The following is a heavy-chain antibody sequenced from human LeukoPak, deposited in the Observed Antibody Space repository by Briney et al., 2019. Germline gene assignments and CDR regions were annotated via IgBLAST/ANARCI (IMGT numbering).Heavy chain of an antibody. V-gene: IGHV3-23*01. D-gene: IGHD7-27*01. CDR3: AKAGSNWGYFDY. CDR1: GFTFNYYA. J-gene: IGHJ4*02. Sequence: GGSLTLSCAASGFTFNYYAVSWVRHAPGKGREWVSAISGTGGSTHYADSVKGRFTISRDNSKNTLYLQMNSLRAEDTAVYYCAKAGSNWGYFDYWGQGPLFTVS. CDR2: ISGTGGST.